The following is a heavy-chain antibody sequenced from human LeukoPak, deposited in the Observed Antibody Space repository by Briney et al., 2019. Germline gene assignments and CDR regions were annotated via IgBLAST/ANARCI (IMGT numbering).Heavy chain of an antibody. D-gene: IGHD3-10*01. V-gene: IGHV3-30*01. Sequence: PGGSLRLSCAASGFTFSSYAMHWVRQAPGKGLEWVAVISYDGSNKYYADSVKGRFTISRDNSKNTLYLQMNSLGAEDTAVYYCARDRGWLYYFDYRGQGTLVTVSS. J-gene: IGHJ4*02. CDR2: ISYDGSNK. CDR3: ARDRGWLYYFDY. CDR1: GFTFSSYA.